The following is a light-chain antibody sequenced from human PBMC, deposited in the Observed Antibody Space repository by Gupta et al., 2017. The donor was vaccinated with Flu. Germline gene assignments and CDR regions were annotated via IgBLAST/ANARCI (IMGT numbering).Light chain of an antibody. J-gene: IGKJ5*01. CDR3: QQYDDWPPIT. Sequence: EIVMTQSPATLSVSPGETATLSCRASQSVSISLAWYQQKPGQAPRLLIYGASTRATGIPARLSGSGSGTEFTLTISSLQSEDFAVYFCQQYDDWPPITFGQGTRLEVK. V-gene: IGKV3-15*01. CDR1: QSVSIS. CDR2: GAS.